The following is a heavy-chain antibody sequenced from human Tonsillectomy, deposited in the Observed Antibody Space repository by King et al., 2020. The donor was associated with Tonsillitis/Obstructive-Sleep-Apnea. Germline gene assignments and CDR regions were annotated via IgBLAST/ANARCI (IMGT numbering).Heavy chain of an antibody. D-gene: IGHD3-3*01. Sequence: VQLQQWGAGLLKPSETLSLTCAVYGGSFSGYYWSWIRQPPGKGLEWIGEINHSGSTNYNPSLKSRVTISVDTSKNQFSLKLSSVTAADTAVYYCARGLDGVVIMGYYMDVWGKGTTVTVSS. CDR1: GGSFSGYY. CDR2: INHSGST. CDR3: ARGLDGVVIMGYYMDV. V-gene: IGHV4-34*01. J-gene: IGHJ6*03.